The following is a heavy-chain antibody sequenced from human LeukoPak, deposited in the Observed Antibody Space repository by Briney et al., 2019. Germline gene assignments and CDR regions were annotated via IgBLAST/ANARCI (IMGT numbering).Heavy chain of an antibody. D-gene: IGHD2-15*01. J-gene: IGHJ3*02. CDR2: IYTSGST. V-gene: IGHV4-61*02. Sequence: KSSETLSLTCTVSGGSISSGSYYWSWIRQPAGKGLEWIGRIYTSGSTNYNPSLKSRVTISVDTSKNQFSLKLSSVTAADTAVYYCASTRPHCSGGSCFNDAFDIWGQGTMVTVSS. CDR1: GGSISSGSYY. CDR3: ASTRPHCSGGSCFNDAFDI.